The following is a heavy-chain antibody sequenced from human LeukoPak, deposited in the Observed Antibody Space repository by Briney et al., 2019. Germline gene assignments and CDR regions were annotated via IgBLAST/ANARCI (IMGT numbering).Heavy chain of an antibody. V-gene: IGHV1-69*04. J-gene: IGHJ6*02. D-gene: IGHD3-22*01. Sequence: SVKVSCKASGGTFSSYAISWVRQAPGQGLEWMGRIIPILGIANYAQKFQGRVTITADKSTSTAYMELSSLRSEDTAAYYCARERGGGTYYDRYYYYGMDVWGQGTTVTVSS. CDR1: GGTFSSYA. CDR2: IIPILGIA. CDR3: ARERGGGTYYDRYYYYGMDV.